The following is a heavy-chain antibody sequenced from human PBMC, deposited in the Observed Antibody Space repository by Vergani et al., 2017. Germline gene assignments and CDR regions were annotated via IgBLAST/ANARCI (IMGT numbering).Heavy chain of an antibody. D-gene: IGHD3-3*01. V-gene: IGHV3-23*04. CDR2: ISGSGGST. J-gene: IGHJ4*02. Sequence: VQLVESGGGVVQPGRSLRLSCAASGFTFSSYAMHWVRQAPGKGLEWVSAISGSGGSTYYADSVKGRFTISRDNSKNTLYLQMNSLRAEDTAVYYCAKDLIQYYDFWSGDGPIDYWGQGTLVTVSS. CDR1: GFTFSSYA. CDR3: AKDLIQYYDFWSGDGPIDY.